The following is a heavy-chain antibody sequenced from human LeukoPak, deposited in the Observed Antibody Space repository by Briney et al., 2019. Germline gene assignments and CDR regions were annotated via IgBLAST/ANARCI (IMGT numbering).Heavy chain of an antibody. Sequence: GGSLRLSCAASGFTFSSYAMSWVRQAPGKGLEWVANIKQDGSEKYYVDSVKGRFTISRDNAKNSLYLQMNSLRAEDTAVYYCARGDTAMSDYWGQGTLVTVSS. CDR2: IKQDGSEK. CDR1: GFTFSSYA. V-gene: IGHV3-7*04. CDR3: ARGDTAMSDY. J-gene: IGHJ4*02. D-gene: IGHD5-18*01.